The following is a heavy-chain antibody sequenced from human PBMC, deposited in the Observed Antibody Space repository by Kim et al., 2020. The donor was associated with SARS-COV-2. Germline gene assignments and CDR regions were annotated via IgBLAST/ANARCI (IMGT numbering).Heavy chain of an antibody. V-gene: IGHV3-30*18. CDR1: GFTFSSYG. CDR2: ISYDGTNN. D-gene: IGHD6-6*01. CDR3: AKDHTAVRPGWFDP. Sequence: GGSLRLSCTASGFTFSSYGMHWVRQAPGKGLEWVALISYDGTNNNYVDSVRGRFTISRDNSKNALYLQMNSLRAEDTAVYYCAKDHTAVRPGWFDPWGQGTLVTVSS. J-gene: IGHJ5*02.